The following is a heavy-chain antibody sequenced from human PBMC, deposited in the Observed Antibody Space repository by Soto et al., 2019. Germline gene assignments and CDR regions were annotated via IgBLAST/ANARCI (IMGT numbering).Heavy chain of an antibody. V-gene: IGHV4-59*01. CDR3: ARIFDYDFWSGYRPRRGYYVMDV. J-gene: IGHJ6*02. D-gene: IGHD3-3*01. Sequence: SETLSLTCTVSGGSISSYYWSWIRQPPGKGLEWIGYIYYSGSTNYNPSPKSRVTISVDTSKNQFSLKLSSVTAADTAVYYCARIFDYDFWSGYRPRRGYYVMDVWGQGTTVTVSS. CDR1: GGSISSYY. CDR2: IYYSGST.